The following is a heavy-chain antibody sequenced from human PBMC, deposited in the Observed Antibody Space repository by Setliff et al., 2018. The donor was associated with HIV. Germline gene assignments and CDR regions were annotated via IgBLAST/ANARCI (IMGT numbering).Heavy chain of an antibody. CDR3: ARDTGQLVYYFDS. CDR1: GFTFSSYG. V-gene: IGHV3-33*08. Sequence: PGGSLRLSCAASGFTFSSYGMHWVRQAPGKGLEWMAVIWYDGSNKYYADSVKGRFTISRDNSKNTLYLQMSSLRAEDTAVYFCARDTGQLVYYFDSWGQGTLVTVSS. D-gene: IGHD6-6*01. CDR2: IWYDGSNK. J-gene: IGHJ4*02.